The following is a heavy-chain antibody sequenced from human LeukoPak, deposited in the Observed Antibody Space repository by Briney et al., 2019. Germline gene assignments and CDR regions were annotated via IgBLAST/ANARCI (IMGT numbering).Heavy chain of an antibody. CDR2: IHYSGET. D-gene: IGHD2-21*02. J-gene: IGHJ4*02. Sequence: SETLSLTCSVSGFSISRGFYWGWIRQPPGKWLEWIGNIHYSGETYFNPSLKSRLTMSVDTSQNQFSLRLSSVTAADTAMYYCASDAPGLLGYWGQGTLVTVSS. V-gene: IGHV4-38-2*02. CDR3: ASDAPGLLGY. CDR1: GFSISRGFY.